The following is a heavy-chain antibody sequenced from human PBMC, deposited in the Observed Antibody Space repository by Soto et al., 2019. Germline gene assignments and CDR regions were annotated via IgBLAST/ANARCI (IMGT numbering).Heavy chain of an antibody. CDR2: IWYDGSNK. D-gene: IGHD3-3*01. J-gene: IGHJ6*02. CDR3: ARGGGIGTIFVVDYYYGMDV. V-gene: IGHV3-33*01. CDR1: GFTFSSYG. Sequence: GGSLRLSCAASGFTFSSYGMHWVRQAPGKGLEWVAVIWYDGSNKYYADSVKGRFTISRDNSKNTLYLQMNSLRAEDTAVYYCARGGGIGTIFVVDYYYGMDVWGQGTTVTVSS.